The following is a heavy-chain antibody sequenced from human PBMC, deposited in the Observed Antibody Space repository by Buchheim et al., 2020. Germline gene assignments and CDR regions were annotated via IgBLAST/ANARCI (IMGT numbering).Heavy chain of an antibody. CDR3: ARPPNYGGQLNYYYYGMDV. V-gene: IGHV1-69*04. Sequence: VKKPGSSVKVSCKASGGTFSSYAISWVRQAPGQGLEWMGRIIPILGIANYAQKFQGRVTITADKSTSTAYMELSSLRSEDTAGYYCARPPNYGGQLNYYYYGMDVWGQGTT. J-gene: IGHJ6*02. CDR1: GGTFSSYA. CDR2: IIPILGIA. D-gene: IGHD4-23*01.